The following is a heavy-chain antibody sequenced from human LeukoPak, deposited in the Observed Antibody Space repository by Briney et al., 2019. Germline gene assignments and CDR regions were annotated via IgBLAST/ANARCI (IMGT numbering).Heavy chain of an antibody. J-gene: IGHJ4*02. CDR2: ISGSGGST. CDR3: AKVGIAAAGTVSWTLVVY. V-gene: IGHV3-23*01. CDR1: GFTFSSYA. Sequence: GGSLRLSCAASGFTFSSYAMSWVRQAPGKGLEWVSAISGSGGSTYYADSVKGRFTISRDNSKNTLYLQMNSLRAEDTAVYYCAKVGIAAAGTVSWTLVVYWGQGTLVTVSS. D-gene: IGHD6-13*01.